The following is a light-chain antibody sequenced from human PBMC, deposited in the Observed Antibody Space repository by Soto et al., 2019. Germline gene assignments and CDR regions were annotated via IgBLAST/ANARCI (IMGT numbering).Light chain of an antibody. Sequence: EIVLTQSPGTLSLSPGERATLSCRASQRVSNNYLAWYQQKPGQAPRLLIYDASNRATGIPARFSGRGSGTDFTLTISRLEPEDFAVYYCQQHGISHITFGQGTRLEIK. CDR2: DAS. CDR3: QQHGISHIT. J-gene: IGKJ5*01. CDR1: QRVSNNY. V-gene: IGKV3-20*01.